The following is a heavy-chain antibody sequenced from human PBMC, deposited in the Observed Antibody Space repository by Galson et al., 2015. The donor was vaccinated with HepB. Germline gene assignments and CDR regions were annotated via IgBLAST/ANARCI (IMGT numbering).Heavy chain of an antibody. V-gene: IGHV6-1*01. CDR1: GDSVSSQSAA. CDR3: ARFPPDDV. J-gene: IGHJ6*02. Sequence: CAISGDSVSSQSAAWNWIRQSPSRGLEWLGRTYYRSKWFNEYAVSVRGRITINPDTSKNQFSLQLKSVTPEDTAVYYCARFPPDDVWGQGTTVTVSS. D-gene: IGHD1-14*01. CDR2: TYYRSKWFN.